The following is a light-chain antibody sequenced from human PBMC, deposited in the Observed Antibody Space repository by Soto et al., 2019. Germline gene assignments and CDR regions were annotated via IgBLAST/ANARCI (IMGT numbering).Light chain of an antibody. Sequence: QAVVTQPSSLSASPGASASLTCTLRSGINVGTYRIFWYQQKPGSPPQYLLMYRSDSDKRQGSGVPSRFSGSKDDSANAGILLISGLQSEDEADYYCMIWHTSAWVFGGGTKADRP. V-gene: IGLV5-45*03. CDR1: SGINVGTYR. CDR3: MIWHTSAWV. J-gene: IGLJ3*02. CDR2: YRSDSDK.